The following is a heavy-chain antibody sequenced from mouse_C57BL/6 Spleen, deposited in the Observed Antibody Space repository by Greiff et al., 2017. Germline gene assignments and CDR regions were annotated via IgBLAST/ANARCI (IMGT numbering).Heavy chain of an antibody. V-gene: IGHV6-6*01. J-gene: IGHJ4*01. Sequence: EVQRVESGGGLVQPGGSMKLSCAASGFTFSDAWMDWVRQSPEKGLEWVAEIRNKANNHATYYAESVKGRFTISRDDSKSSVYLQMNSLRAEDTGIYYCTRENYDYDEGYYYAMDYWGQGTSVTVSS. CDR1: GFTFSDAW. CDR3: TRENYDYDEGYYYAMDY. D-gene: IGHD2-4*01. CDR2: IRNKANNHAT.